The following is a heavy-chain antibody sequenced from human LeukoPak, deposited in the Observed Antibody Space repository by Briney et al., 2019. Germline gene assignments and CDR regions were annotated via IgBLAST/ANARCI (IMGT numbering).Heavy chain of an antibody. Sequence: GGSLRLSCAASGFTFSSYAMSWVRQAPGKGLEWVSAISGSGGSTYYADSVKGRFTISRDNSKNTLYLQMNSLRAEDTAIYYCAKDSFSHNGVYDALDIWGQGTMVTVSS. V-gene: IGHV3-23*01. D-gene: IGHD2-8*01. CDR1: GFTFSSYA. CDR2: ISGSGGST. J-gene: IGHJ3*02. CDR3: AKDSFSHNGVYDALDI.